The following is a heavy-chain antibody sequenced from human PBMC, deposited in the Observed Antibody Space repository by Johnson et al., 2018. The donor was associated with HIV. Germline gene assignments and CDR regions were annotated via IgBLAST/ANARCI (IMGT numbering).Heavy chain of an antibody. D-gene: IGHD7-27*01. V-gene: IGHV3-7*01. CDR1: GFTVRSNY. CDR2: IKQDGSEK. J-gene: IGHJ3*02. Sequence: VQLVESGGGLVQPGGSLRLSCAASGFTVRSNYMSWVRQAPGKGLEWVANIKQDGSEKYYVDSVKGRFTISRDNSKNTLYLQVNSLRPEDTAVYFCARVSWGDAFDIWGQGTMVTVSS. CDR3: ARVSWGDAFDI.